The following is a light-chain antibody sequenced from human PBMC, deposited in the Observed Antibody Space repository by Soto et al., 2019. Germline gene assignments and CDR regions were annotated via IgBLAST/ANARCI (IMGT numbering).Light chain of an antibody. CDR2: GAS. Sequence: EIVMTQSPATLSVSPGERATLSCRASQSVSSNLAWYQQKPGQAPRLLIYGASTRATGIPARFSGSESGTDFNLTISSLQSEDFAVYYCQQYNNWPRTFGKGTKVEIK. V-gene: IGKV3-15*01. CDR3: QQYNNWPRT. J-gene: IGKJ1*01. CDR1: QSVSSN.